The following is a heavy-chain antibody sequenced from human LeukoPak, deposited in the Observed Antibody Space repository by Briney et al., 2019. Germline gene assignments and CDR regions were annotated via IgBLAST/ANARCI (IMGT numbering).Heavy chain of an antibody. Sequence: GGSLRPSCAASGFTFSSYWMHWVRQAPGKGLVWVSHISRDGSSTNYADSVKGRFTISRDNAKNTLYLQMNSLRAEDTAVYYCARALYSSNFDYWGQGTLVTVSS. CDR3: ARALYSSNFDY. D-gene: IGHD6-13*01. CDR2: ISRDGSST. J-gene: IGHJ4*02. CDR1: GFTFSSYW. V-gene: IGHV3-74*01.